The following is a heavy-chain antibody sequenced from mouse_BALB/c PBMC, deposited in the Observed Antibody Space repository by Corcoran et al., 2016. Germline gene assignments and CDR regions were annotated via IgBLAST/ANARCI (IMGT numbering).Heavy chain of an antibody. CDR3: AREVYYGSSYCFAY. Sequence: DVQLQESGPGLVKPSQSLSLTCSVTGYSITSGYYWNWIRQFPGNKLEWMGYISYDGNNNYNPSLKNRISITRDTSKNQFFLKLNSVTTEDTATYYCAREVYYGSSYCFAYWGQGTLVTVSA. CDR2: ISYDGNN. V-gene: IGHV3-6*02. CDR1: GYSITSGYY. J-gene: IGHJ3*01. D-gene: IGHD1-1*01.